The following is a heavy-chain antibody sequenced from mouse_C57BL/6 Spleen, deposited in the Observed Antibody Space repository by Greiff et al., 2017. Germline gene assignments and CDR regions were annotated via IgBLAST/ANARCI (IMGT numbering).Heavy chain of an antibody. CDR3: ARTPLPIYSTGDYFDY. J-gene: IGHJ2*01. Sequence: QVQLQQSGAELARPGASVKLSCKASGYTFTSYGISWVKQRTGQGLEWIGESYPRSGNTYYNERFKGRATLTADKSSSTAYMELRSLTSEDSAVYFCARTPLPIYSTGDYFDYWGQGTTLTVSS. CDR1: GYTFTSYG. D-gene: IGHD1-1*01. CDR2: SYPRSGNT. V-gene: IGHV1-81*01.